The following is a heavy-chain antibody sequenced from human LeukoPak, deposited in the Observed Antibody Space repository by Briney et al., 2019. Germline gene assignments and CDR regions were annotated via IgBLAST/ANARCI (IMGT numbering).Heavy chain of an antibody. CDR2: INPSGGST. CDR3: ALDSGRLQGYYYYYMDV. D-gene: IGHD5-12*01. CDR1: GYTFTSYY. J-gene: IGHJ6*03. Sequence: ASVKVSCKASGYTFTSYYMHWVRQAPGQGLEWMGIINPSGGSTSYAQKFQGRVTITADESTSTAYMELSSLRSEDTAVYYCALDSGRLQGYYYYYMDVWGKGTTVTISS. V-gene: IGHV1-46*01.